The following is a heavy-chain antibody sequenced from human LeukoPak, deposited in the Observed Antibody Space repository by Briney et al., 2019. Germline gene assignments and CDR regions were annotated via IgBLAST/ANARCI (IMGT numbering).Heavy chain of an antibody. CDR1: GFTFSNYW. CDR2: IRQDGSEI. J-gene: IGHJ6*03. V-gene: IGHV3-7*03. D-gene: IGHD3-10*01. CDR3: TTKSMVRGVIRYYYYYMDV. Sequence: GGSLRLSCAASGFTFSNYWMSWARQAPGKGLEWVANIRQDGSEIYYVDSVKGRLTISRDNAKNSLYLQMNSLKTEDTAVYYCTTKSMVRGVIRYYYYYMDVWGKGTTVTVSS.